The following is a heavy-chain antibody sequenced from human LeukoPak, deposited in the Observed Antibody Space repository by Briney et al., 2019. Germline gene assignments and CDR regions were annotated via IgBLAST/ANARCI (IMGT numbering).Heavy chain of an antibody. Sequence: ASVKVSCKASGYTFTSYYMHWVRQAPGQGLEWMGIINPSGGSTSYAQKFQGRVTMTGDTSTSTVYMELSSLRSEDTAVYYCAYSGYSYGFDYWGQGTLVTVSS. D-gene: IGHD5-18*01. CDR2: INPSGGST. J-gene: IGHJ4*02. V-gene: IGHV1-46*01. CDR1: GYTFTSYY. CDR3: AYSGYSYGFDY.